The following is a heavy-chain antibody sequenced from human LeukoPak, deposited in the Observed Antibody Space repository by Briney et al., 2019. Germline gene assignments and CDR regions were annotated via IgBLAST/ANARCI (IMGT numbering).Heavy chain of an antibody. CDR2: ISTSSNTI. CDR1: GFTFSSYT. V-gene: IGHV3-21*01. D-gene: IGHD6-19*01. CDR3: ARGPFTSGLFDY. Sequence: PGGSLRLSCAASGFTFSSYTMNWVRQAPGKGLEWVSSISTSSNTIYYVDSVKGRFTISRDNPKNSLYLQMNSLRAEDTAVYYCARGPFTSGLFDYWGQGTLVTVPS. J-gene: IGHJ4*02.